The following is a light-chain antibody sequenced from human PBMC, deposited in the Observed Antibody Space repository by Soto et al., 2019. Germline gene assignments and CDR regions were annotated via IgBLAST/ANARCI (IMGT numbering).Light chain of an antibody. CDR3: QQDGSLWT. CDR1: QSVSSSY. J-gene: IGKJ1*01. Sequence: EIVLTQSPGTLSLSPGERATLSCRASQSVSSSYLAWYQQKPGQAPRLLIYAASSRATGIPDRFSGSGSGTDFTLTISRLEPEDFAVYYCQQDGSLWTFGQGTKGEIK. V-gene: IGKV3-20*01. CDR2: AAS.